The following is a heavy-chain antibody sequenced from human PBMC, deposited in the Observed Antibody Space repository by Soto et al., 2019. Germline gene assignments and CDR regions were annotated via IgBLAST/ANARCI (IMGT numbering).Heavy chain of an antibody. CDR3: ARSDGYHFNGLDS. J-gene: IGHJ5*01. CDR1: GYTFASYD. CDR2: MNPNSNNT. Sequence: QVQLVQSGAEVKTPGASVKVSCKASGYTFASYDINWVRQAPGQGLEWMGWMNPNSNNTVYAQKLQGRLTMTRDLALSIAPPELSSPRNEDTAVYYCARSDGYHFNGLDSWGQGTLVTVSA. D-gene: IGHD2-21*01. V-gene: IGHV1-8*01.